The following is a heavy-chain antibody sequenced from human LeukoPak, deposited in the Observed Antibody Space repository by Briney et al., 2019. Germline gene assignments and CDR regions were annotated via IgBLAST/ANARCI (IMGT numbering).Heavy chain of an antibody. J-gene: IGHJ6*02. V-gene: IGHV1-2*02. D-gene: IGHD3-22*01. CDR1: GYTFTVYY. CDR2: INPNSGGT. Sequence: SVKVSCKASGYTFTVYYMHWVRQAPGQGLEWMGWINPNSGGTNYAQKFQGRVTMTRDTSISTAYMELSRLRSDDTAVYYCARVIVSWSNYYGMDVWGQGTTVTVSS. CDR3: ARVIVSWSNYYGMDV.